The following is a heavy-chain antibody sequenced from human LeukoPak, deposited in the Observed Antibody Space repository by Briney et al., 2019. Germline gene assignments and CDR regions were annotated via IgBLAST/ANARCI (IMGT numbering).Heavy chain of an antibody. CDR1: GYTSTSDA. J-gene: IGHJ5*02. Sequence: GASVKVSCKASGYTSTSDAINWVRQAPGQGLEWMGWINTNTGNPTYAQGFTGRFVFSLDTSVSTAYLQISSLKAEDTAVYYCASRIAARFPRENWFDPWGQGTLVTVSS. CDR3: ASRIAARFPRENWFDP. CDR2: INTNTGNP. D-gene: IGHD6-6*01. V-gene: IGHV7-4-1*02.